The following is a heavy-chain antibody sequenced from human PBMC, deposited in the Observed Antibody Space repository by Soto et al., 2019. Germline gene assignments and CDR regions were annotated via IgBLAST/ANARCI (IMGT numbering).Heavy chain of an antibody. J-gene: IGHJ4*02. CDR2: ISYDGSNK. CDR3: AREGLYAPDFDY. Sequence: PGGSLRLSCAASGFTFSSYAMHWVRQAPGKGLEWVAVISYDGSNKYYADSVKGRFTISRDNSKNTLYLQMNSLRAEDTAVYYCAREGLYAPDFDYWGQGTRVTVSS. CDR1: GFTFSSYA. D-gene: IGHD3-16*01. V-gene: IGHV3-30-3*01.